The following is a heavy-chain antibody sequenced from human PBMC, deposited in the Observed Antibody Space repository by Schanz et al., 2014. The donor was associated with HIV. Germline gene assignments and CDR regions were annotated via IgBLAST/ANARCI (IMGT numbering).Heavy chain of an antibody. J-gene: IGHJ4*02. V-gene: IGHV3-30*02. CDR2: IWYDGSNK. CDR3: AKGRVSDSPLFDY. CDR1: GFTFSSYG. Sequence: VQLVESGGGLVKPGGSLRLSCAASGFTFSSYGMHWVRQAPGKGLEWVAVIWYDGSNKYYADSVKGRFTISRDNSRKTLYLQMRSLRGQDTAVYFCAKGRVSDSPLFDYWGQGTLVTVSS.